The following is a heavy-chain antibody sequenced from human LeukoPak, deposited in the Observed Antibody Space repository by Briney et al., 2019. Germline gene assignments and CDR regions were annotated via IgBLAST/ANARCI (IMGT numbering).Heavy chain of an antibody. D-gene: IGHD3-10*01. CDR2: IYYSGST. J-gene: IGHJ4*02. V-gene: IGHV4-31*03. CDR3: AREERITMVRGVIDY. CDR1: GGSISIGGYY. Sequence: SETLSLTCTLSGGSISIGGYYWSWIRQHPGKGLEWIGYIYYSGSTYYNPSLKSRVTIAVDTSKNQFSLKLSSVTAADTAVYFCAREERITMVRGVIDYWGQGTLVTVSS.